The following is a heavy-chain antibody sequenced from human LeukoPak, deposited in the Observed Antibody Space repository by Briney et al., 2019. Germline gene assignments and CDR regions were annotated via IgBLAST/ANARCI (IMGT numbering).Heavy chain of an antibody. CDR2: IYPKNGVT. CDR1: GYTFTTSS. CDR3: VRENWYYDY. V-gene: IGHV1-2*02. Sequence: ASVKVSCKASGYTFTTSSMHWVRQAPGQGLEWMGWIYPKNGVTNYAQKFQGRVTMTRDTSIGIVYMEMSRLRPDDTAVYYCVRENWYYDYWGQGTLVTVSS. D-gene: IGHD1-7*01. J-gene: IGHJ4*02.